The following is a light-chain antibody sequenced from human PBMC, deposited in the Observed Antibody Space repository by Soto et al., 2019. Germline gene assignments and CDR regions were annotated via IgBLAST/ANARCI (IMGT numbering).Light chain of an antibody. CDR3: SSYARNSVL. V-gene: IGLV2-14*01. CDR1: SSDVGGYNY. Sequence: QSALTQPASVSGSPGQSITISCTGTSSDVGGYNYVSWYQHYPGKAPKLIIYEVSNRPSGVSNRFSGSQSGNTASLTLSGLQAEDEADYYCSSYARNSVLFGGGTKVTVL. J-gene: IGLJ2*01. CDR2: EVS.